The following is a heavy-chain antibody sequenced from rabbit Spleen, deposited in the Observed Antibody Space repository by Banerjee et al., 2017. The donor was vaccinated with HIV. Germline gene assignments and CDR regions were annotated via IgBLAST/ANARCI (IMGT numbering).Heavy chain of an antibody. CDR1: GFAIRKYG. J-gene: IGHJ4*01. CDR2: IDPIFSST. Sequence: QLVESGGGLVQPGGSLKLSCKASGFAIRKYGVRWVRQAPGKGLEWIGYIDPIFSSTHYATWVNGRFTISSHNAQNTLYLQLNSLTAADTATYFCVRDYKFYFNLWGPGTLVTVS. V-gene: IGHV1S7*01. D-gene: IGHD1-1*01. CDR3: VRDYKFYFNL.